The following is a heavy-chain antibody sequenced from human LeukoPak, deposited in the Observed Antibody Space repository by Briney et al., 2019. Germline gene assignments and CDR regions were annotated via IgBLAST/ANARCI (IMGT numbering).Heavy chain of an antibody. CDR3: AKDRGDYDAFDI. J-gene: IGHJ3*02. V-gene: IGHV3-30*02. CDR1: GFTFSSYG. Sequence: GGFLRLSCAASGFTFSSYGMHWVRQAPGKGLEWVAFIRYDGSNKYYADSVKGRFTISRDNSKNTLYLQMNSLRAEDTAVYYCAKDRGDYDAFDIWGQGTMVTVSS. CDR2: IRYDGSNK. D-gene: IGHD4-17*01.